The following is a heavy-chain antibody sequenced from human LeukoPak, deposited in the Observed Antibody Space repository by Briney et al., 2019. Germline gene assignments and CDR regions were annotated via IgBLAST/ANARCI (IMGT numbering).Heavy chain of an antibody. D-gene: IGHD6-19*01. J-gene: IGHJ4*02. CDR1: GFTFSSYA. CDR2: VSANGGST. V-gene: IGHV3-23*01. Sequence: GGSLRLSCAASGFTFSSYAMNWVRQAPGKGLEWVSVVSANGGSTYYADSVKGRFTISSDNSKNTLYLQMDSLRAEDTAVYYCAKVRAGHFFDYWGQGTLVTVSS. CDR3: AKVRAGHFFDY.